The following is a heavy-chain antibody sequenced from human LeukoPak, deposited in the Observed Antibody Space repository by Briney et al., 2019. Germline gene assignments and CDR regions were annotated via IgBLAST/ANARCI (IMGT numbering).Heavy chain of an antibody. CDR1: GFPFRSYA. J-gene: IGHJ5*02. D-gene: IGHD1-26*01. V-gene: IGHV3-74*01. CDR3: ARAQVGAPTDL. Sequence: PGGSLRLSCAASGFPFRSYAMYWVRQAPGKGLVWVARIHGDGDNISYADSVRGRFTISRDNAKDTLYLHTNSLRPEDTAVYYCARAQVGAPTDLWGQGTLVTVSS. CDR2: IHGDGDNI.